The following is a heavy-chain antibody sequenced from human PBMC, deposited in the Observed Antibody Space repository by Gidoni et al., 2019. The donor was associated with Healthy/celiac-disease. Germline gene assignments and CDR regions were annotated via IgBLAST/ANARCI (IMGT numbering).Heavy chain of an antibody. Sequence: QVQLVESGGGVVQPGRSLRLSCAASGFTFSSYGMHWVRQAPGKGLEWVAVIWYDGSNKYYADSVKGRFTISRDNSKNTLYLRMNSLRAEDTAVYYCARGWGTRDLFDYWGQGTLVTVSS. CDR1: GFTFSSYG. CDR3: ARGWGTRDLFDY. V-gene: IGHV3-33*01. J-gene: IGHJ4*02. CDR2: IWYDGSNK. D-gene: IGHD1-1*01.